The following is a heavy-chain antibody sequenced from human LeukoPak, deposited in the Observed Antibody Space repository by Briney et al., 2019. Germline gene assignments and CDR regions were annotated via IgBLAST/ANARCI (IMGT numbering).Heavy chain of an antibody. CDR2: ISSSGSTI. D-gene: IGHD2-15*01. J-gene: IGHJ4*02. Sequence: GGSLRLSCAASGFTFSSYEMNWVRQAPGKGLEWVSYISSSGSTIYYADAVKGRLTISRDNAKNSLYLQMNSLGAEDTAVYYCARDLGFQDDYWGQGTLVTVSS. CDR3: ARDLGFQDDY. V-gene: IGHV3-48*03. CDR1: GFTFSSYE.